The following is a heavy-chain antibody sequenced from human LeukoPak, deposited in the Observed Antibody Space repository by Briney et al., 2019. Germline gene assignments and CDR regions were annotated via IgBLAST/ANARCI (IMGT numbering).Heavy chain of an antibody. D-gene: IGHD3-10*01. CDR2: MNPNSGNT. CDR1: GYTFTSYD. J-gene: IGHJ4*02. V-gene: IGHV1-8*01. CDR3: ARGPYYYGSGSYLFDY. Sequence: ASVKVSCKASGYTFTSYDINWVRQATGQGLEWMGWMNPNSGNTDYAQKFQGRVTMTRNTSISTAYMELSSLRSEDTAVYYCARGPYYYGSGSYLFDYWGQGTLVTVSS.